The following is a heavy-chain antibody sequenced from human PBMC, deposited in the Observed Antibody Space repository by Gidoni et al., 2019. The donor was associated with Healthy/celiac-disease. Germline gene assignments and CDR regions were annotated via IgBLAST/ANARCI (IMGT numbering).Heavy chain of an antibody. V-gene: IGHV3-21*01. CDR1: GFTFRSYS. CDR2: ISSSSSYI. J-gene: IGHJ6*02. D-gene: IGHD2-2*01. CDR3: ARDRGVVVPAARGYYYYGMDV. Sequence: EVQLVESGGGLVKPGGSLRLSCAASGFTFRSYSMNWVRQAPGKGLEWVSSISSSSSYIYYADSVKGRFTISRDNAKNSLYLQMNSLRAEDTAVYYCARDRGVVVPAARGYYYYGMDVWGQGTTVTVSS.